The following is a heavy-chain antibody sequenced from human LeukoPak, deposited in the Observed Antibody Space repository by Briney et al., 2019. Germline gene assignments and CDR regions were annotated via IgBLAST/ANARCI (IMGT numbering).Heavy chain of an antibody. J-gene: IGHJ6*03. CDR3: ARGGSYYGSGSYSTLNHYYYYMDV. CDR1: GGSFSGYY. V-gene: IGHV4-34*01. Sequence: PSETLSLTCAVYGGSFSGYYWSWIRQPPGKGLEWIGEINHSGSTNYNPSLKSRVTISVDTSKNQFSLKLSSVTAADTAVYYCARGGSYYGSGSYSTLNHYYYYMDVWGKGTTVTVSS. CDR2: INHSGST. D-gene: IGHD3-10*01.